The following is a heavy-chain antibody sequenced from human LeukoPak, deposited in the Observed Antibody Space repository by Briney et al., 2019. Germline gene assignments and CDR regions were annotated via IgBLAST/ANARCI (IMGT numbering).Heavy chain of an antibody. V-gene: IGHV4-4*07. CDR2: INTSGST. J-gene: IGHJ5*02. Sequence: PSETLSLTCAVYGASFSGYYWTWIRQSAGKGLEWIGRINTSGSTNYNPSLRSRVTMSVNTSKNQFSLNLTSVTAADTAVYSCAREGGDPRWLDPWGQGTLVTVSS. D-gene: IGHD6-25*01. CDR1: GASFSGYY. CDR3: AREGGDPRWLDP.